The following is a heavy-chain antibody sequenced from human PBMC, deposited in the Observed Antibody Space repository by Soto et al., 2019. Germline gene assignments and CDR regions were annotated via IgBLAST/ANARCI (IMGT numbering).Heavy chain of an antibody. CDR2: TYYRSRWYN. V-gene: IGHV6-1*01. CDR3: AREFPYYLSSDSDLAY. Sequence: TLSLLGAISGDSGAGICAVGDWFRTKPSRGLEWLGRTYYRSRWYNDYAVSVKSRITVTPDTSKNQFSLHLNSVTPEDTAVYYCAREFPYYLSSDSDLAYWGQGALVTVSS. D-gene: IGHD3-16*01. J-gene: IGHJ4*02. CDR1: GDSGAGICAV.